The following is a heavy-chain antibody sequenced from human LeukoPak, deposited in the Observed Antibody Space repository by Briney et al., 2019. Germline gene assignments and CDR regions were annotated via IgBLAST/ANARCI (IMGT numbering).Heavy chain of an antibody. Sequence: SETLPLTCTVSGGSISSYYWSWIRQPPGKGLEWIGYIYYSGGTNYNPSLKSRVTISVDTSKNQFSLKLSSVTAADTAVYYCARYESGNFDYWGQGTLVTVSS. J-gene: IGHJ4*02. CDR1: GGSISSYY. D-gene: IGHD1-26*01. CDR2: IYYSGGT. CDR3: ARYESGNFDY. V-gene: IGHV4-59*01.